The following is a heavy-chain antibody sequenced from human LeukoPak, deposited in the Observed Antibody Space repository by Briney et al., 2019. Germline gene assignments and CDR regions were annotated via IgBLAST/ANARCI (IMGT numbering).Heavy chain of an antibody. D-gene: IGHD6-19*01. Sequence: GGSLRLSCAASGFTVSSNYMSWVRQAPGRGLEWVSVIYSGGTTYYADSVKGRFTISRDNSKNTLYLQMNSLRAEDTAMYYCARTLSDSSGWYEFDYWGQGTLVTVSS. J-gene: IGHJ4*02. CDR2: IYSGGTT. V-gene: IGHV3-53*01. CDR1: GFTVSSNY. CDR3: ARTLSDSSGWYEFDY.